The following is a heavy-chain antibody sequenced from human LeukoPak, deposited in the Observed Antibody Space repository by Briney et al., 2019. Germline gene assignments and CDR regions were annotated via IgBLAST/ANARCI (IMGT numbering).Heavy chain of an antibody. J-gene: IGHJ4*02. CDR2: INPNSGGT. CDR1: GYTFTGYY. Sequence: ASVKVSCKASGYTFTGYYMHWVRQAPGQGLEWMGWINPNSGGTNYAQKFQGRVTMTRDTSISTAYMELSRLRSDDTAVYYCARDRGSGWHIFDYWGQGTLVTVSS. V-gene: IGHV1-2*02. CDR3: ARDRGSGWHIFDY. D-gene: IGHD6-19*01.